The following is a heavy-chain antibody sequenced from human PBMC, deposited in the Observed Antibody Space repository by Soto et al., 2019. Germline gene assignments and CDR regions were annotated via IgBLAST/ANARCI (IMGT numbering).Heavy chain of an antibody. CDR3: AKMLDSTTWTPDY. Sequence: GGSLRLSCGASGFTFSTDAMSWVRQAPGKGLEWVSAISASGGSTYYADSVKGRFTISRDNSKNTLYLQIISLRAEDMAVYFCAKMLDSTTWTPDYWGQGTVVTVSS. CDR1: GFTFSTDA. J-gene: IGHJ4*02. D-gene: IGHD1-1*01. CDR2: ISASGGST. V-gene: IGHV3-23*01.